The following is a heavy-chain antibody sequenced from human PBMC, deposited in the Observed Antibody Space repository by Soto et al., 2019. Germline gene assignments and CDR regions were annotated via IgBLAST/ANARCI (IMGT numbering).Heavy chain of an antibody. D-gene: IGHD2-15*01. J-gene: IGHJ4*02. V-gene: IGHV3-23*01. CDR1: GFTFSSYA. CDR2: ISGSGGST. Sequence: GGSLRLSCAASGFTFSSYAMSWVRQAPGKGLEWVSAISGSGGSTYYADSVKGRFTISRDNSKNTLYLQMNSLRAEDTAVYYCAKDPVRGYCSGVSCYSGEGVDYWGQGTLVTVSS. CDR3: AKDPVRGYCSGVSCYSGEGVDY.